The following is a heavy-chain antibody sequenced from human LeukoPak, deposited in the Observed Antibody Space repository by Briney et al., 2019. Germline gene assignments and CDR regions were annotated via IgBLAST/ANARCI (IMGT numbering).Heavy chain of an antibody. CDR1: GFXFSRYT. CDR2: ISSSSSYI. V-gene: IGHV3-21*01. D-gene: IGHD2-2*01. J-gene: IGHJ5*02. Sequence: PGGSLRLSCGASGFXFSRYTMNWVRQAPGKGLEWVSSISSSSSYIYYADSEKGRFTISRDNAKNSLYLQMNSLRAEDTAVYYCARDDEVVPAAIHNWFDPWGQGTLVTVSS. CDR3: ARDDEVVPAAIHNWFDP.